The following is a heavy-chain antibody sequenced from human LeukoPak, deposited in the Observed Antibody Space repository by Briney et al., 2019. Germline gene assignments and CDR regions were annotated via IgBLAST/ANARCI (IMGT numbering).Heavy chain of an antibody. J-gene: IGHJ4*02. CDR2: INPKSGGT. D-gene: IGHD6-25*01. Sequence: GASVKVSCQTSGNTFTDYYIHWVRQAPGQGLEWMGWINPKSGGTNYAQNFQGRAIMTRDTSISTAYMELYRLTSDDTAVYYCAREGIAASFEHWGQGTLVTVSS. CDR3: AREGIAASFEH. CDR1: GNTFTDYY. V-gene: IGHV1-2*02.